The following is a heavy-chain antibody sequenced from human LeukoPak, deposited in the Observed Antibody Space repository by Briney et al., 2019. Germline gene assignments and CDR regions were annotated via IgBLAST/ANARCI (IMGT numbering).Heavy chain of an antibody. V-gene: IGHV3-48*01. J-gene: IGHJ3*02. CDR2: IDARSGIT. CDR1: GFTFSNAW. CDR3: ARTYDFGRGPPGDAFDN. Sequence: PGRSLRLSCAASGFTFSNAWMTWVRQAPGKGLEWVSYIDARSGITYYADSVQGRFTISRDNAQESVFLQMNSLRADDTAVYYCARTYDFGRGPPGDAFDNWGPGTLVTVSS. D-gene: IGHD3-3*01.